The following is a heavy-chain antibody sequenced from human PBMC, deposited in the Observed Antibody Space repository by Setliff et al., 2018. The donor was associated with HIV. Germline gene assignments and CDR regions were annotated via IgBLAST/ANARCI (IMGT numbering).Heavy chain of an antibody. D-gene: IGHD1-26*01. Sequence: SVKVSCKASGGTFSNYAINWVRQAPGQGLEWMGGIIPIFGTANHAQKLQGRVTITADEFTSTAYLELSSLTSEDTAVYYCATGLDRSTINAGFDIWGQVTMVTVSS. CDR1: GGTFSNYA. J-gene: IGHJ3*02. CDR2: IIPIFGTA. V-gene: IGHV1-69*13. CDR3: ATGLDRSTINAGFDI.